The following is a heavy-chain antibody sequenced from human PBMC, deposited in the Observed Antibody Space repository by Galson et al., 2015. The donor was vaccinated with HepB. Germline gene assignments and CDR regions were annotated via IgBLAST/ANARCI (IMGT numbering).Heavy chain of an antibody. CDR2: ISCSGAST. Sequence: SLRLSCAASGFTFSSYAMSWVRQAPGKGLEWVSAISCSGASTYYADSVKGRFTISRDNSKNTLYLQMNSLRAEDTAVYYCAKDYCSGGSCFLYFDWWGQGTLVTVSS. D-gene: IGHD2-15*01. CDR1: GFTFSSYA. J-gene: IGHJ4*02. V-gene: IGHV3-23*01. CDR3: AKDYCSGGSCFLYFDW.